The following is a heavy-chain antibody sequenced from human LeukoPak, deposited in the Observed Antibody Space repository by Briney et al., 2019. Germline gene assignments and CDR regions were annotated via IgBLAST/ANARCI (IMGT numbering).Heavy chain of an antibody. CDR3: ASANYYDSSGYYYEFDY. Sequence: PSETLSLTCAVYGGSFSGYYWSWIRQPPGKGLEWIGEINHSGSTNYNPSLKSRVTISVDTSKNQFSLKLSSVTAADTAVYYCASANYYDSSGYYYEFDYWGQGTLVTVSS. CDR1: GGSFSGYY. CDR2: INHSGST. D-gene: IGHD3-22*01. V-gene: IGHV4-34*01. J-gene: IGHJ4*02.